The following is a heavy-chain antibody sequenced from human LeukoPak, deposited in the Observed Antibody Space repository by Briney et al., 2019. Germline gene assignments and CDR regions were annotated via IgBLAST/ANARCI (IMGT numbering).Heavy chain of an antibody. CDR1: GFTFSSYA. V-gene: IGHV3-23*01. CDR3: VKGFVHPTYYFEY. CDR2: IAGSGDGT. D-gene: IGHD3-10*01. Sequence: GGSLRLSCAASGFTFSSYAMMWVRQSPEKGLEWVSSIAGSGDGTYYADSVRGRFTISRDNSKNTLDLQMNSLRAEDTAVYFCVKGFVHPTYYFEYWGQGTLVTVSS. J-gene: IGHJ4*02.